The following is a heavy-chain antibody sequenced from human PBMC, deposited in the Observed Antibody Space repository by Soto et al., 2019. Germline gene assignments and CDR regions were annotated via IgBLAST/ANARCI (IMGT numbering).Heavy chain of an antibody. D-gene: IGHD2-15*01. CDR3: ARGGGYCSGGTCFLTREIDY. J-gene: IGHJ4*02. Sequence: QVQLVESGGGVVQPGRSLRLSCAASGLTFSNHGMHWVRQAPGKGLEWVAVIWYDGSNQYYGDSVKGRFTISRDNSRNTLYLQMNSVRAEDTAVYYCARGGGYCSGGTCFLTREIDYWGQGTLVTVSS. V-gene: IGHV3-33*01. CDR2: IWYDGSNQ. CDR1: GLTFSNHG.